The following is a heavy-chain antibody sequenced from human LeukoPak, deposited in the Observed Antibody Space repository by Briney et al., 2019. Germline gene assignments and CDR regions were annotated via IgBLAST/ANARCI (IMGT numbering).Heavy chain of an antibody. CDR1: GGSFSGYY. CDR3: ARTRGATEASDY. J-gene: IGHJ4*02. Sequence: SETLSLTCAVYGGSFSGYYWSWIRQPPGKGLEWIGEINHSGSTDYNPSLKSRVTISVDTSKNQFSLKLSSVTAADTAVYYCARTRGATEASDYWGQGTLVTVSS. D-gene: IGHD1-14*01. CDR2: INHSGST. V-gene: IGHV4-34*01.